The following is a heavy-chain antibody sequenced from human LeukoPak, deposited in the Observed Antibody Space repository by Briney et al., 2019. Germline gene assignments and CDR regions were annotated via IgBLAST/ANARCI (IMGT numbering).Heavy chain of an antibody. Sequence: GESLKISCQGSGSLFTSYWIGWVRQLSGKGLEWMGIIYPGDSDTRYSPSFQGQVTISADKSICTAYLQWSSLKASDTAMYYCARHNPNYYGSGSPDYWGQGTLVTVSS. CDR1: GSLFTSYW. J-gene: IGHJ4*02. CDR3: ARHNPNYYGSGSPDY. D-gene: IGHD3-10*01. CDR2: IYPGDSDT. V-gene: IGHV5-51*01.